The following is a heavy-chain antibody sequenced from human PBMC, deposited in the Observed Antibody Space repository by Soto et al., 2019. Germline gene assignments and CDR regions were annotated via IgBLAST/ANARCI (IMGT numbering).Heavy chain of an antibody. Sequence: SETLSLTCTVSGGSISSSSYYWDWIRQPPGKGLEWIGSIYYSGSTYYNPSLKSRVTISVDTSKNQFSLKLSSVTAADTAVYYCARNIQFVPPDYYYYYMDVWGKGTTVTVSS. CDR1: GGSISSSSYY. D-gene: IGHD4-4*01. V-gene: IGHV4-39*01. CDR2: IYYSGST. J-gene: IGHJ6*03. CDR3: ARNIQFVPPDYYYYYMDV.